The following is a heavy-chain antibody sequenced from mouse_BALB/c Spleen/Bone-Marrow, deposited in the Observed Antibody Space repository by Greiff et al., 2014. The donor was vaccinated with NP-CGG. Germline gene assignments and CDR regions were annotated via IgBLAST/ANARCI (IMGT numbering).Heavy chain of an antibody. CDR3: APYYYGSSQFAY. CDR1: GFNIKDTY. J-gene: IGHJ3*01. CDR2: IDPANGNT. Sequence: VQLQQSGAELVKPGASVKLSCTASGFNIKDTYMHWVKQRPEQGLAWIGRIDPANGNTKYDPKSQGKATITADTSSNTAYLQLSSLTSEDTAVYYCAPYYYGSSQFAYWGQGTLVTVSA. D-gene: IGHD1-1*01. V-gene: IGHV14-3*02.